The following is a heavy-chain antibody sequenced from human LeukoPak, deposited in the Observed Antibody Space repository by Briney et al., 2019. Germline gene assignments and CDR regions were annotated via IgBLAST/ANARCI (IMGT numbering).Heavy chain of an antibody. CDR1: GFTFSSYS. Sequence: GGSLRLSCAASGFTFSSYSMNWVRQAPGKGLEWVSSISSSSSYIYYADSVKGRFTISRDNAKNSLYLQMNSLRAEDTAVYYCASGNSREGNPFDYWGQGTLVTVSS. CDR3: ASGNSREGNPFDY. D-gene: IGHD1-14*01. J-gene: IGHJ4*02. CDR2: ISSSSSYI. V-gene: IGHV3-21*01.